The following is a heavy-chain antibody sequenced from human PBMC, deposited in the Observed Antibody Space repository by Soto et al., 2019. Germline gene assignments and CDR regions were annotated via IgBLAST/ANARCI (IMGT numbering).Heavy chain of an antibody. Sequence: EVKLLESGGGLVQPGGSLRLSCAASGFTFSSYAMSWVRQAPGKGLEWVPAISGSGGSTYYADSVKGRFTISRDNSKNTLYLQMNSLRAEDTAVHYCAKDLGDHSWSFDYWGQGTLVTVSS. CDR3: AKDLGDHSWSFDY. CDR1: GFTFSSYA. V-gene: IGHV3-23*01. CDR2: ISGSGGST. J-gene: IGHJ4*02. D-gene: IGHD6-13*01.